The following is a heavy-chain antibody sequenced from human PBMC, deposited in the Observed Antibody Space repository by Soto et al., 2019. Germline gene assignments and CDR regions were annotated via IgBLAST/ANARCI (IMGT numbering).Heavy chain of an antibody. D-gene: IGHD3-22*01. CDR3: ARDLEPRDRSCYAFDL. V-gene: IGHV1-69*01. CDR1: GGPFSNYA. J-gene: IGHJ3*01. CDR2: IIPIFVTA. Sequence: QVQLVQSGAEVKKPGSSVRVSCKSSGGPFSNYAISWVRQAPGQGLEWMGGIIPIFVTADYPQKFQDRVSITADESTGTAYLELRSLRSEETAVYYCARDLEPRDRSCYAFDLWGQGTMVTVSS.